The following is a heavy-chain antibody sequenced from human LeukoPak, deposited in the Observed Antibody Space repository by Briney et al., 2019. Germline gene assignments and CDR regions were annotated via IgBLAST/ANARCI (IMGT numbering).Heavy chain of an antibody. CDR2: IYTSGST. CDR3: ARLYAGDWFDP. CDR1: GGSISSYY. Sequence: SETLSLTCTVSGGSISSYYWSWIRQPPGKGLEWIGYIYTSGSTNYNPSLKSRVTISVDTSKNQFSLKLSSVTAADTAVYYCARLYAGDWFDPWGQGTLVTVSS. V-gene: IGHV4-4*09. J-gene: IGHJ5*02. D-gene: IGHD2-8*01.